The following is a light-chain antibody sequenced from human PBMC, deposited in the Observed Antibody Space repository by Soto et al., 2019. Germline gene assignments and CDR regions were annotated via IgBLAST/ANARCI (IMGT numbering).Light chain of an antibody. CDR2: GTS. Sequence: EIVLTQSPGTLSLSPGERATLSCRASQSISSSYLAWYQQKPGQAPRLLIYGTSSRATGIPDRFSGSGSGTDFTLTISGLEPEDFAVYYCQQYGSSPWTFGQGTEVEIK. J-gene: IGKJ1*01. CDR1: QSISSSY. CDR3: QQYGSSPWT. V-gene: IGKV3-20*01.